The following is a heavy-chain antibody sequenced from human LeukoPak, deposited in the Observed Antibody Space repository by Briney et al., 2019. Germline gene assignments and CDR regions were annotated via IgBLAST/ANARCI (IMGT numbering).Heavy chain of an antibody. J-gene: IGHJ4*02. Sequence: GGSLRLSCAASGFTFSSYGMHWVRQAAGKGLEWVAFIRYDGSNKYYADSVKGRFTISRDNSKNTLYLQMNSPRAEDTAVYYCAKYSGYDHLFDYWGQGTLVTVSS. CDR1: GFTFSSYG. D-gene: IGHD5-12*01. CDR2: IRYDGSNK. CDR3: AKYSGYDHLFDY. V-gene: IGHV3-30*02.